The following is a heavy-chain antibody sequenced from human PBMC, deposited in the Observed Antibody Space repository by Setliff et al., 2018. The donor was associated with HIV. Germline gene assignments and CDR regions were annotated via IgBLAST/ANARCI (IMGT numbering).Heavy chain of an antibody. V-gene: IGHV3-33*01. J-gene: IGHJ3*02. CDR1: GFTFSAHG. Sequence: GGSLRLSCAASGFTFSAHGMHWVRQAPGKGLEWVAFINYDESSEYYVDSVKGRFTISRDNPKNSLYLQMTSLRAEDTAVYYCARDDSNGNTDAFDIWGQGTTVT. CDR3: ARDDSNGNTDAFDI. CDR2: INYDESSE. D-gene: IGHD5-18*01.